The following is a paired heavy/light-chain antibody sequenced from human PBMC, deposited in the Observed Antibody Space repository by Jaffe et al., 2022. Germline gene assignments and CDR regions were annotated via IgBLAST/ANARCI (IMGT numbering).Heavy chain of an antibody. Sequence: EVQLVESGGGLVQPGGSLRLSCAASGFTFSSYEMNWVRQAPGKGLEWVSYISSSGSTIYYADSVKGRFTISRDNAKNSLYLQMNSLRAEDTAVYYCARAPLVGYSSSWYRGVTWFDPWGQGTLVTVSS. J-gene: IGHJ5*02. CDR3: ARAPLVGYSSSWYRGVTWFDP. V-gene: IGHV3-48*03. CDR1: GFTFSSYE. D-gene: IGHD6-13*01. CDR2: ISSSGSTI.
Light chain of an antibody. Sequence: SYVLTQPPSVSVAPGQTARITCGGNNIGSKSVHWYQQKPGQAPVLVVYDDSDRPSGIPERFSGSNSGNTATLTISRVEAGDEADYYCQVWDSSSDHQVFGGGTKLTVL. V-gene: IGLV3-21*02. CDR3: QVWDSSSDHQV. CDR1: NIGSKS. J-gene: IGLJ3*02. CDR2: DDS.